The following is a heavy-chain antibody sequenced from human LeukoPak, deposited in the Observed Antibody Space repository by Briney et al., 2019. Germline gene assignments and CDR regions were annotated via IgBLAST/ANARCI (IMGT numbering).Heavy chain of an antibody. J-gene: IGHJ4*02. V-gene: IGHV4-34*01. D-gene: IGHD3-16*02. Sequence: SETLSLTCAVYGGSFSGYYWSWIRQPPGKGLEWIGEINHSGSTNYNPSLKSRVTISVDTSKNQFSLKLSSVTAADTAVYYCAGRNYDYVWGSYRPYDYWGQGTLVTVSS. CDR3: AGRNYDYVWGSYRPYDY. CDR1: GGSFSGYY. CDR2: INHSGST.